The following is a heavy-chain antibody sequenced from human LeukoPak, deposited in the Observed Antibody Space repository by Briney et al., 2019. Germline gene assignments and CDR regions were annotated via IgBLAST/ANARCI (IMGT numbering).Heavy chain of an antibody. V-gene: IGHV3-7*01. D-gene: IGHD3-10*01. J-gene: IGHJ4*02. Sequence: GGSLRLSCAASGFTLSSYWMSWVRQAPGKGLGWVANIKQDGSEKYYVDSVKGGFTISRDNAKNSLYLQMSSLRAEDTDVYYCARDYNYYGSGSYHDYWGQGTLVTVSS. CDR2: IKQDGSEK. CDR1: GFTLSSYW. CDR3: ARDYNYYGSGSYHDY.